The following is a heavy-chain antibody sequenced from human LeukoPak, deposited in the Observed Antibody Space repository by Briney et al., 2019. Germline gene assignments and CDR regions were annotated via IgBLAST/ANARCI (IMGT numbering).Heavy chain of an antibody. CDR1: GFTFSSYA. J-gene: IGHJ4*02. D-gene: IGHD6-19*01. Sequence: GGSLRLSCAASGFTFSSYAMSWVRQAPGKGLEWVSAISGSGGSTYFAGSVKGRFTISRDNAKNTLYLQMNSLRAEDTAVYYCAKRSSGDDYWGQGTLVTVPS. CDR2: ISGSGGST. V-gene: IGHV3-23*01. CDR3: AKRSSGDDY.